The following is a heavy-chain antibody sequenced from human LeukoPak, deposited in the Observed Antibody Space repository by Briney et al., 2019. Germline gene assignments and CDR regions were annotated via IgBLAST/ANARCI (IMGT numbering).Heavy chain of an antibody. CDR2: ISGSGATT. Sequence: GGSLRLSCAASGFTFSSYGMNWVRQAPGKGREWVSGISGSGATTYYAHSVKGRFTISRDNSKNSLSLQVSSLRAEDTAVYYCAKTNGYYSDWGQGTLVTVSS. J-gene: IGHJ4*02. CDR1: GFTFSSYG. D-gene: IGHD3-22*01. CDR3: AKTNGYYSD. V-gene: IGHV3-23*01.